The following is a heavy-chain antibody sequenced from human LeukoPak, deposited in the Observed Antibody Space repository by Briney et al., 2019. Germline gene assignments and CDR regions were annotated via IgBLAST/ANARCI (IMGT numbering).Heavy chain of an antibody. CDR1: GFTFSSYS. D-gene: IGHD2-15*01. CDR3: ACYGRGGY. Sequence: GGSLRLSCAASGFTFSSYSMNWVRQAPGKGLEWVSSISSSNSYIYYADSVKGRFTISRDNAKNSLYLQMNSLRAEDTAVYYCACYGRGGYWGQGTLVTVSS. V-gene: IGHV3-21*01. CDR2: ISSSNSYI. J-gene: IGHJ4*02.